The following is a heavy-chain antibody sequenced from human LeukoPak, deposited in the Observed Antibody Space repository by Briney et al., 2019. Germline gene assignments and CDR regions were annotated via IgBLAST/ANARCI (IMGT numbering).Heavy chain of an antibody. CDR1: GYTFTGYY. CDR3: ARESYYYDSSGYYSPLDY. Sequence: ASVKVSCKASGYTFTGYYMHWVRQAPGQGLEWMGGINPNSGGTNYAQKFQGRVTMTRDTSISTAYMELSRLRSDDTAVYYCARESYYYDSSGYYSPLDYWGQGTLVTVSS. V-gene: IGHV1-2*02. J-gene: IGHJ4*02. D-gene: IGHD3-22*01. CDR2: INPNSGGT.